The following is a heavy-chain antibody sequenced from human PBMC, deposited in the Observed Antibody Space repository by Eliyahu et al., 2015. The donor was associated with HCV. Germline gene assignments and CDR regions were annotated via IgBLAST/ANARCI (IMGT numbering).Heavy chain of an antibody. CDR2: IKHSGST. J-gene: IGHJ5*02. D-gene: IGHD2-2*01. CDR3: ARARYCSSTSCYRPGFDP. V-gene: IGHV4-34*01. CDR1: GGSFSGYY. Sequence: QVQLQQWGAGLLKPSETLSLTCAVXGGSFSGYYWSWIRQPPGKGLEWIGEIKHSGSTNYHPSLKSRVTISVDTSKNQFSLKLSSVTAADTAVYYCARARYCSSTSCYRPGFDPWGQGTLVTVSS.